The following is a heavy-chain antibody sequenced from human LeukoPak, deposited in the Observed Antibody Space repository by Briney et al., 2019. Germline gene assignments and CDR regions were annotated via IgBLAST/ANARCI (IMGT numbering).Heavy chain of an antibody. J-gene: IGHJ6*02. CDR1: GFIFGDYG. Sequence: GGSLRLSCAASGFIFGDYGMNWVRQAPGKGLEWVSGIGGRGGRTYYADSVQGRFTISRDNSNNTVDLQMNSLRAEDTAIYYCAKGRIAVAPYYGMDVWGRGTTVSVSS. CDR2: IGGRGGRT. D-gene: IGHD6-19*01. CDR3: AKGRIAVAPYYGMDV. V-gene: IGHV3-23*01.